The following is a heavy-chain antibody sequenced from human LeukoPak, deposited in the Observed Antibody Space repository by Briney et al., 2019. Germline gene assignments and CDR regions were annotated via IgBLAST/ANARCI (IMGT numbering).Heavy chain of an antibody. CDR1: GGTFSSYA. V-gene: IGHV1-69*13. D-gene: IGHD5-24*01. Sequence: SVKVSCKASGGTFSSYAISWVRQAPGQGLEWMGGIIPIFGTANYAQKFQGRVTITADESTSTAYMELSSLRSEDTAVYYCVVEMATIRCPFETCGSLYWGQGTLVTVSS. J-gene: IGHJ4*02. CDR3: VVEMATIRCPFETCGSLY. CDR2: IIPIFGTA.